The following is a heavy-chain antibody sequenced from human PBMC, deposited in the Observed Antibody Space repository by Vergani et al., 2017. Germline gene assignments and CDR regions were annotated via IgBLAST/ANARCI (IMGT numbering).Heavy chain of an antibody. J-gene: IGHJ4*02. D-gene: IGHD5-24*01. CDR3: ARDNVEMATIYFDY. CDR2: ISGSGGST. V-gene: IGHV3-23*01. Sequence: EVQLLESGGGLVQPGGSLRLSCAASGFTFSSYAMSWVRQAPGKGLEWVSAISGSGGSTYYADSVKGRFTISRDNAKNSLYLQMNSLRAEDTAVYYCARDNVEMATIYFDYWGQGTLVTVSS. CDR1: GFTFSSYA.